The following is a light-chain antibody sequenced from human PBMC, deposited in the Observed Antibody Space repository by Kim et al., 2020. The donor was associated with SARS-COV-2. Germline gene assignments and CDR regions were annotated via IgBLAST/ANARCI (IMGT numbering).Light chain of an antibody. V-gene: IGKV1-16*01. CDR1: QDISKW. CDR2: AAS. Sequence: ASIGDRVTITCRASQDISKWLAWFQKRPGQVPKCLIYAASSLHSGVPSRINGSGSGTEFTLTITSLQPDDLGTYYCQQYNSYPLTFGGGTKVEIK. CDR3: QQYNSYPLT. J-gene: IGKJ4*01.